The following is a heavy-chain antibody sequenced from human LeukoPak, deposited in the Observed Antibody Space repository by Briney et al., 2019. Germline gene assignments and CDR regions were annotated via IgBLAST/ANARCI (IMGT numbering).Heavy chain of an antibody. CDR2: IDSDGYST. D-gene: IGHD1-1*01. CDR3: ASEGTTGTTWGPDY. Sequence: GGSLRLSRAASRFTFNTYWMHWVRQAPGKGLVWVSRIDSDGYSTAYADSVQGRFTISRDNAKNTLYLQMNSLRAEDTAVYYCASEGTTGTTWGPDYWGQGTLVTVSS. J-gene: IGHJ4*02. V-gene: IGHV3-74*01. CDR1: RFTFNTYW.